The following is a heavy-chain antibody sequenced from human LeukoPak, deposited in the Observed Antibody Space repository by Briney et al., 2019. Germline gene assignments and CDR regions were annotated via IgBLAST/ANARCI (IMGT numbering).Heavy chain of an antibody. J-gene: IGHJ4*02. Sequence: PGGSLRLSCAASGCTFDDYAMNWVRQAPGKGLEWVSGISWNSGSIVYADAVKGRFTISRDNAKNCLYLQMNSLRAEDTALYYCAKDMNYGDYGPLDYWGQGALVTVSS. CDR2: ISWNSGSI. V-gene: IGHV3-9*01. CDR3: AKDMNYGDYGPLDY. D-gene: IGHD4-17*01. CDR1: GCTFDDYA.